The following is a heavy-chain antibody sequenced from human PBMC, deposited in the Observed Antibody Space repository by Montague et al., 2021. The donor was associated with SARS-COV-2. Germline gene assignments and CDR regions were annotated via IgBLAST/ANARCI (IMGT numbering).Heavy chain of an antibody. D-gene: IGHD3-10*01. CDR2: TSPSGGT. J-gene: IGHJ3*02. CDR3: ARHTSERITMVQAFDI. Sequence: TLSLTCTVSGGSISGGTYHWSWIRQPAGKRLEWIGRTSPSGGTRYNPSLRGRVTISVDTSQNQFSLSLSSVTAEDTAVYYCARHTSERITMVQAFDIWGQGTMVTVSS. CDR1: GGSISGGTYH. V-gene: IGHV4-61*02.